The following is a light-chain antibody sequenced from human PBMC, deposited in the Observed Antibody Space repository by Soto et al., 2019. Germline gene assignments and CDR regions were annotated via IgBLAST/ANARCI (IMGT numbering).Light chain of an antibody. CDR2: NNN. J-gene: IGLJ1*01. CDR3: SSYTSSSTYV. V-gene: IGLV1-40*01. Sequence: QSVLTQPPSVSGAPGQRVIISCTGSSSNIGAGYDVHWYQHLPGTTPKLLIYNNNNRPSGVPDRFSGSKSGASASLAITGLQAEDEADYYCSSYTSSSTYVFGTGTKLTVL. CDR1: SSNIGAGYD.